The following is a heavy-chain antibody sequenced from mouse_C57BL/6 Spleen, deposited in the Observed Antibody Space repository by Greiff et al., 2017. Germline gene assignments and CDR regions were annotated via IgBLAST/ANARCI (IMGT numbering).Heavy chain of an antibody. CDR3: AIEAYYGIWFAY. V-gene: IGHV1-74*01. Sequence: QVQLQQPGAELVKPGASVKVSCKASGYTFTSYWMHWVKQRPGQGLEWIGRIHPSDSATNYNQKFKGKATLTVDKSSSTAYMQRSSLSSDDSAVYYCAIEAYYGIWFAYWGQGTLVTVSA. CDR1: GYTFTSYW. CDR2: IHPSDSAT. J-gene: IGHJ3*01. D-gene: IGHD2-10*01.